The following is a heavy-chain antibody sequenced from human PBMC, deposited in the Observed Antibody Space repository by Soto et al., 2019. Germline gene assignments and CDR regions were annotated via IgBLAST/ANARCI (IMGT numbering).Heavy chain of an antibody. CDR3: ARLVGWELSGGMDV. J-gene: IGHJ6*02. V-gene: IGHV5-10-1*01. D-gene: IGHD1-26*01. Sequence: GESLKISCKGSGYSFTNYWITWVRQMPGKGLEWLGRVDPTDSYSNYSPSFQGHVTISADKSISTAYLQWSSLKASDTAMYYCARLVGWELSGGMDVWGQGTTVTVSS. CDR1: GYSFTNYW. CDR2: VDPTDSYS.